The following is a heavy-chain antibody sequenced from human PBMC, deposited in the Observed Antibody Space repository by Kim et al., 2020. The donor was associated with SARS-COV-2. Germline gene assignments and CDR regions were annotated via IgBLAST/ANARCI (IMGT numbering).Heavy chain of an antibody. V-gene: IGHV3-74*01. D-gene: IGHD5-18*01. Sequence: TTDTVSVKGRFTISRDNAKNTLYLQMNRLRAEDTAVYYCARVSIYGYDFWGQGTLVTVSS. CDR3: ARVSIYGYDF. CDR2: T. J-gene: IGHJ4*02.